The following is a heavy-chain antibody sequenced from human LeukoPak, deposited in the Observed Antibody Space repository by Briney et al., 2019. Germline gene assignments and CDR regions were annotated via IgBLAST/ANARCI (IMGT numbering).Heavy chain of an antibody. V-gene: IGHV3-7*05. J-gene: IGHJ4*02. CDR1: GFTFSSYA. CDR2: IKRDGGDK. D-gene: IGHD2-2*02. Sequence: GGSLRLSCAASGFTFSSYAMSWVRQAPGKGLEWVANIKRDGGDKYYVDSVKGRFSISRDNAKNSLYLHMNSLRAEDTAVYYCARGDEYTTSPWGQGTLVTVSS. CDR3: ARGDEYTTSP.